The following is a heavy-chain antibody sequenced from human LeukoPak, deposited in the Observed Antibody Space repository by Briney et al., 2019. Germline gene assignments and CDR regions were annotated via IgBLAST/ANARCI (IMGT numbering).Heavy chain of an antibody. CDR2: ISWNSGSI. CDR3: AREVAAPVLLWFGELHYYMDV. Sequence: GGSLRLSCAASGFTFDDYAMHWVRQAPGKGLEWVSGISWNSGSIGYADSVKGRFTISRDNAKNSLYLQMNSLRAEDTGVYYCAREVAAPVLLWFGELHYYMDVWGKGTTVTVSS. J-gene: IGHJ6*03. CDR1: GFTFDDYA. D-gene: IGHD3-10*01. V-gene: IGHV3-9*01.